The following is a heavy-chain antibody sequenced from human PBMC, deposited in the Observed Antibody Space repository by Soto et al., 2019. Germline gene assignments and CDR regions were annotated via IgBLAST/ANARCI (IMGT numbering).Heavy chain of an antibody. V-gene: IGHV3-23*01. CDR3: AKDRRAGGNSAFYFDF. CDR1: GFKFSNYA. J-gene: IGHJ4*02. D-gene: IGHD3-16*01. CDR2: ISATGGGT. Sequence: LRLSCAASGFKFSNYAMIWVRRAPLKGLEWVSLISATGGGTYYADSVKGRFTISRDNSHNTLYLQVHSLTAEDTAVYYCAKDRRAGGNSAFYFDFWGQGAQVTVSS.